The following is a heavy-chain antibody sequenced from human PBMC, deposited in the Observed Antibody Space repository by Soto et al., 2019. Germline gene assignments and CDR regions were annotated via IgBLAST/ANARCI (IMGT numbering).Heavy chain of an antibody. Sequence: QVHLVQSGAEVKRPGSSVRVSCRASGGTFYTYAFTWVRQAPGQGLEWMGGITPMIGTTKYAQKFHGRVTFSADDSVLLAYMELSNLRSDDTAVYYCAREVSVMASVFGFWGQGTLITVYS. V-gene: IGHV1-69*01. D-gene: IGHD3-10*01. CDR3: AREVSVMASVFGF. CDR1: GGTFYTYA. J-gene: IGHJ4*02. CDR2: ITPMIGTT.